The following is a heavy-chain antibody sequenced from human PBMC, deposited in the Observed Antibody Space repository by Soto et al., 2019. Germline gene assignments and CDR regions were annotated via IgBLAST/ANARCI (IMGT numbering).Heavy chain of an antibody. CDR2: INPNSGGT. D-gene: IGHD5-18*01. Sequence: GASVTVSCKASGYTFTGYYMHWVRQAPGQGLEWMGWINPNSGGTNYAQKFQGRVTMTRDTSISTAYMELSRLRSDDTAVYYCARDFPPDTAMVNYYYYGMDVWGQGTTVTVSS. J-gene: IGHJ6*02. CDR1: GYTFTGYY. V-gene: IGHV1-2*02. CDR3: ARDFPPDTAMVNYYYYGMDV.